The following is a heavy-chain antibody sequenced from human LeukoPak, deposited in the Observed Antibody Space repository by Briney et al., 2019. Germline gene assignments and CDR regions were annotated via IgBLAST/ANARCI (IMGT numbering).Heavy chain of an antibody. CDR2: IFYSGST. CDR1: GGSISTSNYY. CDR3: ARVDSGNDWVGPFDY. Sequence: SETLSLTCTVSGGSISTSNYYWGWIRQPPGKGLEWIGNIFYSGSTYYSPSLKSRVTISADTSKNHFSVELSSVTAADTAVYYCARVDSGNDWVGPFDYWGQGTLLTVSA. J-gene: IGHJ4*02. D-gene: IGHD5-12*01. V-gene: IGHV4-39*07.